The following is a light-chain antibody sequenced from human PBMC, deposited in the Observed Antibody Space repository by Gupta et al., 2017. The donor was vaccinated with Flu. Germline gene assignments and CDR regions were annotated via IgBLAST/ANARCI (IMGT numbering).Light chain of an antibody. CDR3: SAHAGSGTWV. CDR1: TTDVGSSNR. Sequence: SAPTQPRSVSGSPGQSVTISFTGTTTDVGSSNRVSWYEQRPGKAPKLILYEVTRRPAAVPDRLSGSKSGNTASLTISGRKEEEEDDYYCSAHAGSGTWVFGTGTKVTVL. CDR2: EVT. J-gene: IGLJ1*01. V-gene: IGLV2-11*01.